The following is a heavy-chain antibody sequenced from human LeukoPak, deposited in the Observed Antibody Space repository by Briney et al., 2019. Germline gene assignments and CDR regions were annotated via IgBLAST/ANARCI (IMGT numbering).Heavy chain of an antibody. D-gene: IGHD3-22*01. CDR2: ISSSGSTI. CDR3: ARNFYDSSGYYRIDS. CDR1: GFIFSDYY. V-gene: IGHV3-11*01. J-gene: IGHJ4*02. Sequence: GGSLRLSWAASGFIFSDYYMDWVRQAPGKGLEWVSYISSSGSTISYAESVKGRLTVSRDNARNSVYLQMNSLRAEDTAVYYCARNFYDSSGYYRIDSWGQGTLVTVSS.